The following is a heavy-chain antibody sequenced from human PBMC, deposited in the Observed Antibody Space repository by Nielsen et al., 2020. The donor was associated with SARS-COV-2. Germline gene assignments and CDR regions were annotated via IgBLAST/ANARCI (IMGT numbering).Heavy chain of an antibody. V-gene: IGHV3-7*03. CDR2: IKQDGSEK. CDR1: GFTFSSYW. J-gene: IGHJ4*02. CDR3: AKDMENYDSSGRDY. Sequence: GGSLRLSCAASGFTFSSYWMSWVRQAPGKGLEWVANIKQDGSEKYYVDSVKGRFTISRDNAKNSLYLQMNSLRAEDTALYYCAKDMENYDSSGRDYWGQGTLVTVSS. D-gene: IGHD3-22*01.